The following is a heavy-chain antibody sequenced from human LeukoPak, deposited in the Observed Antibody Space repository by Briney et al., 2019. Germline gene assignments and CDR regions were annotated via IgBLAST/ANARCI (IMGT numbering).Heavy chain of an antibody. CDR3: ARVYDFWSGYYSFDY. J-gene: IGHJ4*02. Sequence: ASVKVSCKASGYTFTGYYMHWVRQAPGQGLEGMGWINPNSGGTNYAQKFQGRVTMTRDTSISTACMELSRLRSDDTALYYCARVYDFWSGYYSFDYWGQGTLVTVSS. CDR2: INPNSGGT. CDR1: GYTFTGYY. V-gene: IGHV1-2*02. D-gene: IGHD3-3*01.